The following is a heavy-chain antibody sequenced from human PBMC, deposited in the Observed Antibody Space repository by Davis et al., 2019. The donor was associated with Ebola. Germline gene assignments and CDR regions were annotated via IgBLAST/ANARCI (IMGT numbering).Heavy chain of an antibody. CDR3: ARSMDV. J-gene: IGHJ6*02. CDR2: INPHNGNT. D-gene: IGHD1-14*01. Sequence: ASVKVSCKASGYTFTNYGITWVRQAPGQGLEWMGWINPHNGNTNYAQNVQGRVTMTTDTSTSTAYMEVGSLRSDDTAVYYCARSMDVWGQGTTVTVSS. CDR1: GYTFTNYG. V-gene: IGHV1-18*04.